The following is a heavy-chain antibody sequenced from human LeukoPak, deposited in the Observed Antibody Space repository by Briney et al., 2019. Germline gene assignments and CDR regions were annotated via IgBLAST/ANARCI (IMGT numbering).Heavy chain of an antibody. J-gene: IGHJ6*02. V-gene: IGHV4-59*08. CDR1: GGSISGYY. Sequence: PSETLSLTCTVSGGSISGYYWSWIRQPPGKGLEWIGYIYYSGSTTYNPSLKGRVTISVDTSKNQISLNLTSVTAADTAVYYCGGSPYYYYGMDVWGQGTTVTVSS. CDR3: GGSPYYYYGMDV. CDR2: IYYSGST.